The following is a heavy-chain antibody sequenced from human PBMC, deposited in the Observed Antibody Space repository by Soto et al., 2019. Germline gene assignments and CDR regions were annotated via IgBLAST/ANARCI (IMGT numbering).Heavy chain of an antibody. CDR2: IYHAGSV. Sequence: SETLSLTCAVSGYSIGSGYYWAWIRQSPGKGLEWIGSIYHAGSVYYNPSLNGRVALSMDTSKNHFSLKLTSVTAADTAVYYCARTFDYYGMDVWGQGTAVTVSS. J-gene: IGHJ6*02. CDR3: ARTFDYYGMDV. V-gene: IGHV4-38-2*01. CDR1: GYSIGSGYY.